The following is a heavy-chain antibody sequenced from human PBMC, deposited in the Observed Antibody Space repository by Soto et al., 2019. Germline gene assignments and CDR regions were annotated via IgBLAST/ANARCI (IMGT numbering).Heavy chain of an antibody. J-gene: IGHJ3*02. CDR1: GFTFSDYY. CDR2: ISSSSSYT. CDR3: ARPGIAAAGTGACGI. D-gene: IGHD6-13*01. V-gene: IGHV3-11*06. Sequence: GGSLRLSCTASGFTFSDYYMSWIRQAPGKGLECVSYISSSSSYTNYADSVKGRFTISRDNAKNSLYLQMNSLGAEDTAVYCCARPGIAAAGTGACGIWGQETVVTVAS.